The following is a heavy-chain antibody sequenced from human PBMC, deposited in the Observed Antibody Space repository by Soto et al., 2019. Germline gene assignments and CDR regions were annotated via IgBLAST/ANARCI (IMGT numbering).Heavy chain of an antibody. CDR3: ARDYYYDSRGYPGAYYYGMDV. J-gene: IGHJ6*02. CDR2: IYYSGRT. D-gene: IGHD3-22*01. CDR1: GGPFSGYY. V-gene: IGHV4-59*01. Sequence: SETLSLTCTVSGGPFSGYYWSWFRRPPGKGLEWIGHIYYSGRTNYNPSLKSRVTISGDTSKNQLSLKLSSVTAADTAVYYCARDYYYDSRGYPGAYYYGMDVWGQGTTVTVSS.